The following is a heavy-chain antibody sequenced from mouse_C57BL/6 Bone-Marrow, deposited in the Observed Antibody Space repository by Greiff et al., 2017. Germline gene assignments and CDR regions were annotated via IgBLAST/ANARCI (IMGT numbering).Heavy chain of an antibody. Sequence: QVQLKQPGAELVKPGASVKLSCKASGYTFTSYWMHWVKQRPGRGLEWIGRIDPNSGGTKYTEKFKSKATLTVDKPSSTAYMQLSRLTSVDSAVYDFAHGEDFYWDCAVCGTGGTGTVS. CDR2: IDPNSGGT. J-gene: IGHJ1*03. CDR1: GYTFTSYW. CDR3: AHGEDFYWDCAV. D-gene: IGHD1-1*01. V-gene: IGHV1-72*01.